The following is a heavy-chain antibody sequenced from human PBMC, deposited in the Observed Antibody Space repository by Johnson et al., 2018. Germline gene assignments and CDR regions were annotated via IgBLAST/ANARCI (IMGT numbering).Heavy chain of an antibody. V-gene: IGHV3-30*04. CDR3: ARRVVPPTNFALDV. Sequence: QVQLVESGGGVVQPGESLRLSCAASGFTFSHYAMHWLRQAPGKGLEWVAVISYDGSNQYYADSVKGRFTMSRDNSKNTLYMQMNSLRAEDTAVYYCARRVVPPTNFALDVWGQGTTVTVSS. CDR2: ISYDGSNQ. CDR1: GFTFSHYA. D-gene: IGHD2-2*01. J-gene: IGHJ6*02.